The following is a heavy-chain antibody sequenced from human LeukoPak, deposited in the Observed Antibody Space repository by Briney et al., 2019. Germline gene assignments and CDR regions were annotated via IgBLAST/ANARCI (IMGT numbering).Heavy chain of an antibody. V-gene: IGHV3-9*01. CDR1: GFTFDDFA. CDR3: AKDWRFGGLSWWFDP. Sequence: GGSLRLSCTVSGFTFDDFAMHWVRQAPGKGLEWVSGISWNSGNIGYADSVKGRFTISRDNAKNSLYLQMNSLRAEDTAFYYCAKDWRFGGLSWWFDPWGQGTLVTVSS. J-gene: IGHJ5*02. CDR2: ISWNSGNI. D-gene: IGHD3-10*01.